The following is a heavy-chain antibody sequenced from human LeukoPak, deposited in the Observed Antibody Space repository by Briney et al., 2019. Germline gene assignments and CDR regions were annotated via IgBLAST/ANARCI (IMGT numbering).Heavy chain of an antibody. J-gene: IGHJ6*02. V-gene: IGHV1-69*13. CDR1: GATFSSYA. CDR2: IIPIFGTA. CDR3: AVNSGYDDSDYYYYGMDV. Sequence: ASVKVSCKASGATFSSYAISWVRQAPGQGLEWMGGIIPIFGTANYAQKFQGRVTITADESTSTAYMELSSLRSEDTAVYYCAVNSGYDDSDYYYYGMDVWGQGTTVTVSS. D-gene: IGHD5-12*01.